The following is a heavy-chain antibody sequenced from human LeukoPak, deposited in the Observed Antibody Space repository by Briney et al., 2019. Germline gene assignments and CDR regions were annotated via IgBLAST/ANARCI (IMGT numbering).Heavy chain of an antibody. CDR3: AKRRSRNMITFGGVENWFDP. CDR2: ISYDGSNK. J-gene: IGHJ5*02. D-gene: IGHD3-16*01. CDR1: GFTFSSYD. V-gene: IGHV3-30*18. Sequence: PGGSLRLSCAASGFTFSSYDMHWVRQAPGKGLEWVAVISYDGSNKYYADSVRGRFTISRDNSKNTLYLQMNSLRAEDTAVYYCAKRRSRNMITFGGVENWFDPWGQGTLVTVSS.